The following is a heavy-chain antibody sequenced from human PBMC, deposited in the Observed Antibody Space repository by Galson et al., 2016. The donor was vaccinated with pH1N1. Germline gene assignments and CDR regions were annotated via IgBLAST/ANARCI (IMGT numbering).Heavy chain of an antibody. V-gene: IGHV3-49*04. CDR2: ISSNSYGGTT. D-gene: IGHD1-1*01. CDR3: SGSNWPLDY. Sequence: SLRLSCAASGFTFDDYSLNWVRQAPGKGLEWVGFISSNSYGGTTGYAASVKDRFTISRDDSKSIAYLQMNSLKTEDTAVYYCSGSNWPLDYWGQGTLVTVSS. J-gene: IGHJ4*02. CDR1: GFTFDDYS.